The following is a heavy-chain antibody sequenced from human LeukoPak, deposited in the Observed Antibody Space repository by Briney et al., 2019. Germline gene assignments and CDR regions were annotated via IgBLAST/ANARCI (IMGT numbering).Heavy chain of an antibody. Sequence: ASVKVSCKTSGYTFTGYYMHWVRQAPGQGLEWMGWINPNSGGTNYAQKFQGRVTMTRDTSISTAYMELSRLRSEDTAVYYCASSSSRNNYYYYYMDVWGKGTTVTVSS. V-gene: IGHV1-2*02. D-gene: IGHD6-6*01. J-gene: IGHJ6*03. CDR3: ASSSSRNNYYYYYMDV. CDR2: INPNSGGT. CDR1: GYTFTGYY.